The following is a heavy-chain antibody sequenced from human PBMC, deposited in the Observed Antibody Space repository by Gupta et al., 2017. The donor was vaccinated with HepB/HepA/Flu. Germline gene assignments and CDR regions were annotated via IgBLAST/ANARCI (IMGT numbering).Heavy chain of an antibody. Sequence: QLQLQESGPGLVKPSETLSLTCTVSGGSITTTSYYWGWIRQPPGKGLELIGNLYYTGGTYYNPSLKSRVTISVDASKNQFSLRLSSVTAADTAVYYCASQSGYCSGGTCYNLYYFDYWGQGALVTVSS. V-gene: IGHV4-39*01. J-gene: IGHJ4*02. CDR2: LYYTGGT. CDR1: GGSITTTSYY. D-gene: IGHD2-15*01. CDR3: ASQSGYCSGGTCYNLYYFDY.